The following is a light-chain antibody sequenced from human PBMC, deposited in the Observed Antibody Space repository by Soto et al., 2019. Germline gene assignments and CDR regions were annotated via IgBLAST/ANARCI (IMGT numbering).Light chain of an antibody. Sequence: EIVLTQSPGTLSLSPGERATLSCRASQSVSSSYLAWYQQKPGQPPRLLIYGASSRATGIPDRFSGSGSGTDFTLTISRLEPEDFAVYYCQQYGRSPRTFGPGTKVDIE. V-gene: IGKV3-20*01. CDR3: QQYGRSPRT. CDR2: GAS. J-gene: IGKJ3*01. CDR1: QSVSSSY.